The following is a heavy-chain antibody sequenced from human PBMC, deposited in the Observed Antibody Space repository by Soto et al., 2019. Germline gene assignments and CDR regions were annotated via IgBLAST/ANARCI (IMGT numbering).Heavy chain of an antibody. D-gene: IGHD3-10*01. V-gene: IGHV3-9*01. CDR2: ISWNSRNI. Sequence: EVQLVESGGGLVQPGRSQRLSCAASGFRFEDYGMHWVRQAPGKGLEWVSSISWNSRNIAYADSVKGRFTVSRDNAKNSLYLHMNSLRPEDTALYYCAKDISRYQLVLITEGTDVWGQGTTVTVSS. CDR1: GFRFEDYG. CDR3: AKDISRYQLVLITEGTDV. J-gene: IGHJ6*02.